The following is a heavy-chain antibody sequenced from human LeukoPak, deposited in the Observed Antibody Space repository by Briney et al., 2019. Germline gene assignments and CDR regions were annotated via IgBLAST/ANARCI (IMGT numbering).Heavy chain of an antibody. D-gene: IGHD3-22*01. CDR1: GGSISSYN. CDR2: IYASGST. V-gene: IGHV4-4*07. J-gene: IGHJ3*02. CDR3: ARDQTYYDSSGYSLYAFDI. Sequence: SETLSLTCHASGGSISSYNWSWIRQPAGKGLEWIGRIYASGSTNYNPSLKSRVTMSVDTSKNQFSLKLSSVTAADTAVYYCARDQTYYDSSGYSLYAFDIGGQGTMVTVSS.